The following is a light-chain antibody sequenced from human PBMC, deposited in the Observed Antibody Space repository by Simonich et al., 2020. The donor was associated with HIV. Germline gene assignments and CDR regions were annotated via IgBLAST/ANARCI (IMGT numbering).Light chain of an antibody. Sequence: DIVMTQSPGSLAVSLGERATINCKSSQSILYRSNNKNYLAWYQQKPGQPPKLLIYWASTRESGVPDRFSGSGSGTDFTLTISSLQAEDVAVYYCQQYYSAPLTFGQGTKVEIK. CDR1: QSILYRSNNKNY. V-gene: IGKV4-1*01. J-gene: IGKJ1*01. CDR3: QQYYSAPLT. CDR2: WAS.